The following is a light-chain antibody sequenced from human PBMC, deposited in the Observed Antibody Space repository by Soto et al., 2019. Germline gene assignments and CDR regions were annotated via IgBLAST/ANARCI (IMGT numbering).Light chain of an antibody. J-gene: IGKJ1*01. Sequence: EIVLTQSRCTLSLSPGERATLFCRASQTVTNNYIAWYQQKPGQPPRLLIDDASRRASGIPDRFSGSGSGTDFTLTISRLEPEDFAVYYCQQCATSPLTFGQGTKVDIK. CDR3: QQCATSPLT. CDR2: DAS. CDR1: QTVTNNY. V-gene: IGKV3-20*01.